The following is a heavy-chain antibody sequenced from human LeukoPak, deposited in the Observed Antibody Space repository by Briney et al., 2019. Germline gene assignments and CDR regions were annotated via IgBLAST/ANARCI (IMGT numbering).Heavy chain of an antibody. Sequence: GGSLRLSCAASGFTFSNYAMHWVRQAPGKGLEWVAVISYDGSDKYYADSVKGRFTISRDNSKNTLYLQMNSLRAEDTAVYYCAKDLSGAVAGAGDYWGQGTLVTVSS. V-gene: IGHV3-30-3*01. CDR1: GFTFSNYA. J-gene: IGHJ4*02. CDR2: ISYDGSDK. CDR3: AKDLSGAVAGAGDY. D-gene: IGHD6-19*01.